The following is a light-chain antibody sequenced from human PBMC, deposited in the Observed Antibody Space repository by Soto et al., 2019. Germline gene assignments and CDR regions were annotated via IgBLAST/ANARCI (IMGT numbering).Light chain of an antibody. CDR3: QHRSNWPPVIT. V-gene: IGKV3-11*01. J-gene: IGKJ4*01. Sequence: EIVLTQSTDTLSLYPGESAPLSCRASQSVGTKLAWYQQTRGQAPRLLIYGASNRATGVPARFSGSGSGTDFTLTISSLEPEDFAVYYCQHRSNWPPVITFGGGTKVDIK. CDR1: QSVGTK. CDR2: GAS.